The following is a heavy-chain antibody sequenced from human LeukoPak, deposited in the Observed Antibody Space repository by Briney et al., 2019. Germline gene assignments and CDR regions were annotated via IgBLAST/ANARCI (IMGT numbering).Heavy chain of an antibody. J-gene: IGHJ4*02. CDR1: GFTFDDYA. CDR3: AKGIDY. Sequence: GRSLRLSCAASGFTFDDYAMHWVRQAPGKGLEWVSGISCNSGSIGYADSVKGRFTISRDNAKNSLYLQMNSLRAEDTALYYCAKGIDYWGQGTLVTVSS. CDR2: ISCNSGSI. V-gene: IGHV3-9*01.